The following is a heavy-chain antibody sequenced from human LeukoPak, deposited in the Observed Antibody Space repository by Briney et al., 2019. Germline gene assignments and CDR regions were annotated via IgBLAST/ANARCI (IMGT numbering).Heavy chain of an antibody. CDR2: IYYSGST. V-gene: IGHV4-4*02. Sequence: SETLSLTCAVSGGSISSSNWWCCVRQPPGKGLERIGIIYYSGSTYYNPSLKGRLTISVDTSKNQFSLKMSSVSAADTAVYYCARQLERSGYYDKAFDIWGQGKMVTVSS. J-gene: IGHJ3*02. D-gene: IGHD3-3*01. CDR1: GGSISSSNW. CDR3: ARQLERSGYYDKAFDI.